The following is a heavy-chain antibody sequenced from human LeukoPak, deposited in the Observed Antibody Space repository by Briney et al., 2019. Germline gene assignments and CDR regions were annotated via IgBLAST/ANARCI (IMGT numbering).Heavy chain of an antibody. CDR1: GGSISSYY. D-gene: IGHD3-22*01. CDR3: ARLPNPYYYDSSGYFDY. CDR2: IYYSGST. V-gene: IGHV4-59*08. Sequence: PSETLSLTCTVSGGSISSYYWSWIRQPPAKGLEWIGYIYYSGSTNYNPSLKSRVTISVDTSKNQFSLKLSSVTAADTAVYYCARLPNPYYYDSSGYFDYWGQGTLVTVSS. J-gene: IGHJ4*02.